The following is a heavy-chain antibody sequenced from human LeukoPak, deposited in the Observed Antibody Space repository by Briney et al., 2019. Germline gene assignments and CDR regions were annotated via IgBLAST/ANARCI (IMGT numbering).Heavy chain of an antibody. J-gene: IGHJ4*02. CDR2: ISYDGSNK. D-gene: IGHD6-19*01. V-gene: IGHV3-30*18. CDR3: AKDRGWPIDY. Sequence: GRSLRLSCAASGFTFSSYGMHWVRQAPGKGLEWVAVISYDGSNKYYADSVKGRFTISRDNSKNTLYLQMNSLRAEDTAVYYRAKDRGWPIDYWGQGTLVTVSS. CDR1: GFTFSSYG.